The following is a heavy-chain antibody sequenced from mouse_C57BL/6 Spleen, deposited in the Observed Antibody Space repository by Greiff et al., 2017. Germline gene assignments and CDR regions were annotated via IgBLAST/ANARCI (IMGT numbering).Heavy chain of an antibody. J-gene: IGHJ1*03. Sequence: FSLTSYGVHWVRQSPGQCLEWLGVVWSGGSTDYNAAFISRLSISQDNSKSQVFFKMNSLHADDTAIYYCARNNYGRSGDVWGTGTTGTVSS. CDR2: VWSGGST. V-gene: IGHV2-2*01. D-gene: IGHD1-1*01. CDR3: ARNNYGRSGDV. CDR1: FSLTSYG.